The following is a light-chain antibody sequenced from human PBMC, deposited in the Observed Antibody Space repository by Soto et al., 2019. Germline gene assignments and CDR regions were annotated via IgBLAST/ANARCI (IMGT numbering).Light chain of an antibody. CDR2: DAS. CDR1: QSVSSSY. Sequence: EIVLTQSPGTLSLSPGERATLSCRASQSVSSSYLAWYQQKPGQAPRLLIYDASRATGIPDRFSGSGSGTDCTLTITRLEAEDLAVYYCQHYGTSALFGPGTKVDI. V-gene: IGKV3-20*01. J-gene: IGKJ3*01. CDR3: QHYGTSAL.